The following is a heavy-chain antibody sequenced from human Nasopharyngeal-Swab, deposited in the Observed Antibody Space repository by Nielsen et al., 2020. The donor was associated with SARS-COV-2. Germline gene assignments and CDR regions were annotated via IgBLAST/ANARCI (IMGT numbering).Heavy chain of an antibody. Sequence: ASVKVSCKASGYTFTSYGISWVRQAPGQGLGWMGWISAYNGNTNYAQKLQGRVTMTTDTSTSTAYMELRSLRSDDTAVYYCASPGPHSSGSATPPNAFDIWGQGTMVTVSS. CDR2: ISAYNGNT. J-gene: IGHJ3*02. V-gene: IGHV1-18*01. CDR3: ASPGPHSSGSATPPNAFDI. CDR1: GYTFTSYG. D-gene: IGHD3-22*01.